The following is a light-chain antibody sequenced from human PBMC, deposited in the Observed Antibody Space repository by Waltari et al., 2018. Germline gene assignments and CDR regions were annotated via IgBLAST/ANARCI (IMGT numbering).Light chain of an antibody. CDR3: SSYTSSSTWV. CDR2: AVS. J-gene: IGLJ3*02. CDR1: SSDVGGYKY. Sequence: QSALTQPASVSGSPGQSITISCPGTSSDVGGYKYVAWYQQHPGKAPKLMIYAVSKRPSGVSNRFSGSKSGNTASLTISGLQAEDEADYYCSSYTSSSTWVFGGGTKLTVL. V-gene: IGLV2-14*01.